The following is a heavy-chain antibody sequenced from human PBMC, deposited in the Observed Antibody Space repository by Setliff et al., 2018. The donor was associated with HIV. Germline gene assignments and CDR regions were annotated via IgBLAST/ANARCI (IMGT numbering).Heavy chain of an antibody. Sequence: PSETLSLTCSVSGGSIYSGSYYWGWMRQPTGKGLEWIGSMYYSGTTYYNQSLKRRVTISVDTSKNQFSLKLSSVTDADTAVYYCAADISGYTFDYWGQGTLVTVSS. CDR2: MYYSGTT. V-gene: IGHV4-39*07. CDR1: GGSIYSGSYY. J-gene: IGHJ4*02. CDR3: AADISGYTFDY. D-gene: IGHD3-22*01.